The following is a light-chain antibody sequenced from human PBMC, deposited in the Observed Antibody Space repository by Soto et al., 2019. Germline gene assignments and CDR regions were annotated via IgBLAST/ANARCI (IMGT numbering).Light chain of an antibody. V-gene: IGLV2-14*03. CDR3: SSYTDSSTYL. CDR2: NVY. Sequence: QSALTQPASVSGSPGQSITISCTGTSSDVGGYNSVSWYQHHPGKAPKLMIYNVYNRPSGVFHRFSGSKSGSTASLTISGLQAEDEADYYCSSYTDSSTYLFGTGTKVTVL. J-gene: IGLJ1*01. CDR1: SSDVGGYNS.